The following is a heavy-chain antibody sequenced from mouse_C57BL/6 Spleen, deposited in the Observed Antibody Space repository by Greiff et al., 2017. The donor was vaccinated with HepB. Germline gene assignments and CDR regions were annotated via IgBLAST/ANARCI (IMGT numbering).Heavy chain of an antibody. D-gene: IGHD1-1*01. J-gene: IGHJ2*01. Sequence: VQLQQSGAELVRPGASVKLSCKASGYTFTDYYINWVKQRPGQGLEWIARIYPGSGNTYYNEKFKGKATLTAEKSSSTAYMQLSSLTSEDSAVYLCARGDYGSSYYFDYWGQGTTLTVSS. V-gene: IGHV1-76*01. CDR1: GYTFTDYY. CDR3: ARGDYGSSYYFDY. CDR2: IYPGSGNT.